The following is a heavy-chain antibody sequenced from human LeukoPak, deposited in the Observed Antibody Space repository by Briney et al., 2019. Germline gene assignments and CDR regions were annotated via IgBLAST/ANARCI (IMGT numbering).Heavy chain of an antibody. CDR2: IYYGGGT. V-gene: IGHV4-59*01. D-gene: IGHD5-24*01. CDR1: GSFSSSYY. Sequence: SETLSLTCTVSGSFSSSYYWNWIRKSPGKGLECLGHIYYGGGTKYNPSLKSLVTISVDTSKKQFSLKLTSVTAADTALYYCARSRGYNPFDWWGQGTLVTVSS. J-gene: IGHJ4*02. CDR3: ARSRGYNPFDW.